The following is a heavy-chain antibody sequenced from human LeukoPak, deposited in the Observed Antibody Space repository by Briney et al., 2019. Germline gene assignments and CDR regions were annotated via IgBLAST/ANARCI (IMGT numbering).Heavy chain of an antibody. D-gene: IGHD5-18*01. J-gene: IGHJ4*02. Sequence: SETLSLTCAVYGGSFSGYYWSWIRQSPGKGLEWIGEINHSGSTNYNPSLKSRVTISVDTSKNQFSLKLSSVTAADTAVYYCARGRGAMVARFDYWGQGTLVTVSS. CDR3: ARGRGAMVARFDY. CDR2: INHSGST. CDR1: GGSFSGYY. V-gene: IGHV4-34*01.